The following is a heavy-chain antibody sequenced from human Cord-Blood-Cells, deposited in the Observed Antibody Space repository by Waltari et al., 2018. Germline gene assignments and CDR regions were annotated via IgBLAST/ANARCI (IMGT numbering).Heavy chain of an antibody. D-gene: IGHD3-9*01. CDR2: INPNSGGT. J-gene: IGHJ3*02. Sequence: QVQLVQSGAEVKKPGASVKVSCKASGYTFTGYYMHWVRQAPGQGLEWMGWINPNSGGTNYAQKLQGRVTMTRDTSISTAYMELSRLRSDDTAVYYCARGYYDILTGYLYAFDIWGQGTMVTVSS. CDR3: ARGYYDILTGYLYAFDI. CDR1: GYTFTGYY. V-gene: IGHV1-2*02.